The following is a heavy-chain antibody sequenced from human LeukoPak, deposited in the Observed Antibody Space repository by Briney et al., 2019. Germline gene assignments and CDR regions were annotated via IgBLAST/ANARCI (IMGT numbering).Heavy chain of an antibody. CDR1: GFTFSSYS. CDR3: ARDMATPRNYYYGMDV. D-gene: IGHD5-24*01. CDR2: ISSSSSYI. V-gene: IGHV3-21*01. Sequence: KPGGSLILSCAASGFTFSSYSMNWVRQAPGKGLEWVSSISSSSSYIYYADSVKGRFTISRDNAKNSLYLQMNSLRAEDTAVYYCARDMATPRNYYYGMDVWGQGTTVTVSS. J-gene: IGHJ6*02.